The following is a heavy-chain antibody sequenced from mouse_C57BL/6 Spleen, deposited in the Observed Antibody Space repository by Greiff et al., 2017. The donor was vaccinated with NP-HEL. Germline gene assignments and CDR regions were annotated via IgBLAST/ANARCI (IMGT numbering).Heavy chain of an antibody. Sequence: EVKLLESGPGLVKPSQSLSLTCSVTGYSITSGYYWNWIRQFPGNKLEWMGYISYDGSNNYNPSLKNRISITRDTSKNQFFLKLNSVTTEDTATYYCAREEDYYGSSPYYAMDYWGQGTSVTVSS. J-gene: IGHJ4*01. CDR2: ISYDGSN. V-gene: IGHV3-6*01. CDR3: AREEDYYGSSPYYAMDY. CDR1: GYSITSGYY. D-gene: IGHD1-1*01.